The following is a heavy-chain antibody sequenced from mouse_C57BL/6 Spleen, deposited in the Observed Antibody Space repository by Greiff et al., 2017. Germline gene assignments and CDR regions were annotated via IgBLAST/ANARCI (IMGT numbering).Heavy chain of an antibody. CDR2: IYPRSGNT. D-gene: IGHD1-1*01. J-gene: IGHJ2*01. V-gene: IGHV1-81*01. Sequence: QVHVKQSGAELARPGASVKLSCKASGYTFTSYGISWVKQRTGQGLEWIGEIYPRSGNTYYNEKFKGKATLTADKSSSTAYMELRSLTSEDSAVYFCAVYYGSSCGYWGQGTTLTVSS. CDR3: AVYYGSSCGY. CDR1: GYTFTSYG.